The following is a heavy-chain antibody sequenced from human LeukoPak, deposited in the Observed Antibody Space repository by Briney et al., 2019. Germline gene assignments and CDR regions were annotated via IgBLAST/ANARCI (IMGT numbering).Heavy chain of an antibody. V-gene: IGHV3-23*01. D-gene: IGHD2-2*01. CDR3: ASRDIVVIPAAMAP. CDR2: ISGSGGST. J-gene: IGHJ5*02. Sequence: PGGSLRLSCAASGFTFSNYAMSWVRQAPGKGLEWVSTISGSGGSTYYADSVKGRFTISRDNSKNTLYLQMGSLRAEDTAVYYCASRDIVVIPAAMAPWGQGTLVTVSS. CDR1: GFTFSNYA.